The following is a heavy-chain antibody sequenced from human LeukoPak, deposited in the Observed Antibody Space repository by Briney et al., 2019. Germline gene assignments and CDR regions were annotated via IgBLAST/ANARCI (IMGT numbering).Heavy chain of an antibody. J-gene: IGHJ5*02. CDR3: VRESNYYGSGTGWFDP. Sequence: SETLSLTCAVSGGSIRSGGYSWSRIRQPPGKGLEWIGYMYYSGSTYYNPSLKSRVTISLDTSKNQFSLKLSSVTAADTAVYYCVRESNYYGSGTGWFDPWGQGTLVTVSS. CDR2: MYYSGST. D-gene: IGHD3-10*01. V-gene: IGHV4-30-4*07. CDR1: GGSIRSGGYS.